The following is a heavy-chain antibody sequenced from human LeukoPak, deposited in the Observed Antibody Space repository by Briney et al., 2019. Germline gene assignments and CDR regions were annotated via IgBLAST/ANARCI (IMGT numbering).Heavy chain of an antibody. V-gene: IGHV4-59*01. Sequence: SETLSLTCTVSGGSIDSNYWSWIRQPPGKGLEWIGYISNSGSTKYSPSLKSRVTISVDTSKNQFSLKLTSVTATDTAVYYCASPRAVASRRPDYWGQGTLVTVSS. CDR2: ISNSGST. D-gene: IGHD3-10*01. CDR1: GGSIDSNY. CDR3: ASPRAVASRRPDY. J-gene: IGHJ4*02.